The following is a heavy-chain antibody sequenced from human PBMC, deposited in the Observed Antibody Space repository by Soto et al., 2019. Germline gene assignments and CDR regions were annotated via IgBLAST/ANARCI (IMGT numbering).Heavy chain of an antibody. CDR1: GFTFSIFW. CDR3: TSHYGSGSKDHYYYMDV. J-gene: IGHJ6*03. V-gene: IGHV3-73*01. D-gene: IGHD3-10*01. CDR2: IRSKANSYAT. Sequence: CGSLRLSCAASGFTFSIFWINRVRKASGKGLEWVGRIRSKANSYATAYAASVKGRFTISRDDSKNTAYLQMNSLKTEDTAVYYCTSHYGSGSKDHYYYMDVWGKGTTVTVSS.